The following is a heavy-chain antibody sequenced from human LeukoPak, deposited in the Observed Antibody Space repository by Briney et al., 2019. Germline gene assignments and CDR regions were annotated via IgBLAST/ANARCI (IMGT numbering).Heavy chain of an antibody. V-gene: IGHV4-34*01. D-gene: IGHD2-2*02. J-gene: IGHJ4*02. CDR1: GGSFSGYY. CDR2: INHSGST. CDR3: ARFQDIVVVPAAVQAAAFDY. Sequence: PPETLSLTCAVYGGSFSGYYWSWIRQPPGKGLEWIGEINHSGSTNYNPSLKSRVTISVDTSKNQFSLKLSSVTAADTAVYYCARFQDIVVVPAAVQAAAFDYWGQGTLVTVSS.